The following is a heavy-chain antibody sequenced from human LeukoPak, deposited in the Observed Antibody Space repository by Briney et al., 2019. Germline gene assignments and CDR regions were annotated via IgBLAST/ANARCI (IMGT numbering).Heavy chain of an antibody. CDR1: GGSISSGGYY. V-gene: IGHV4-31*03. Sequence: SETLSLTCTVSGGSISSGGYYWSWIRQHPGKGLEWIGYIYYSGSTYYNPSLKSRVTISVDTSKNQFSLKLSSVTAADTAVYYCARAHTFGVVIILDYWGQGTLVTVSS. CDR3: ARAHTFGVVIILDY. J-gene: IGHJ4*02. D-gene: IGHD3-3*01. CDR2: IYYSGST.